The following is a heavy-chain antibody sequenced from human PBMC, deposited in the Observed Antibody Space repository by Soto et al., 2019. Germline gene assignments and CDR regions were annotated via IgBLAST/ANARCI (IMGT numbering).Heavy chain of an antibody. J-gene: IGHJ6*02. V-gene: IGHV3-30-3*01. Sequence: QVQLVESGGGVVQPGRSLRLSCAASGFTFSSYAMHWVRQAPGKGLEWVAVISYDGSNKYYADSVKGRFTISRDNSKNTLYLQMNSLRAEDTAVYYCAREDSSSWYEYYYYYGMDVWGQGTTVTVSS. CDR1: GFTFSSYA. CDR3: AREDSSSWYEYYYYYGMDV. D-gene: IGHD6-13*01. CDR2: ISYDGSNK.